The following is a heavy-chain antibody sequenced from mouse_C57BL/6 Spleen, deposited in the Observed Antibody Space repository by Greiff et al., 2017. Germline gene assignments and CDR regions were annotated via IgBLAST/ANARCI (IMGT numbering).Heavy chain of an antibody. V-gene: IGHV1-52*01. J-gene: IGHJ2*01. CDR2: IDPSDSET. CDR3: SRYSSGYTFDY. D-gene: IGHD3-2*02. Sequence: VQLQQSGPELVRPGPSVKLSCKASGYTFTSYWMHWVKQRPIQGLELIGNIDPSDSETHYNQKFKDKATLTVDKSSSTTYMQLSILTSEDSAVYYCSRYSSGYTFDYWGQGTTLTVSS. CDR1: GYTFTSYW.